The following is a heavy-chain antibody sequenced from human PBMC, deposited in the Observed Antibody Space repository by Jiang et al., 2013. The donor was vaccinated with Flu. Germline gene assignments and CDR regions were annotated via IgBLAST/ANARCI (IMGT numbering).Heavy chain of an antibody. Sequence: VLLKPSETLSLTCTVSGGSISSYYWSWIRQPPGKGLEWIGYIYYSGSTNYNPSLKSRVTISVDTSKNQFSLKLSSVTAADTAVYYCARWRRAVAGDYYFDYWGQGTLVTVSS. V-gene: IGHV4-59*01. J-gene: IGHJ4*02. CDR2: IYYSGST. CDR3: ARWRRAVAGDYYFDY. CDR1: GGSISSYY. D-gene: IGHD6-19*01.